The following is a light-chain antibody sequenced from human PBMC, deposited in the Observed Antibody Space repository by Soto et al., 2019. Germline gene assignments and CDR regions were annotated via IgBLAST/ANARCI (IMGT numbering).Light chain of an antibody. CDR3: TSYAGSNNVCV. V-gene: IGLV2-8*01. Sequence: QSALTQPPSASGSPGQSVTISCSETSSDIGAYNYVSWYQQHPGKAPKLMIYDVFKRPSGVPDRFSGSKSGNTASLTVSGLQAEDEADYYCTSYAGSNNVCVFGTGTKLTVL. CDR2: DVF. J-gene: IGLJ1*01. CDR1: SSDIGAYNY.